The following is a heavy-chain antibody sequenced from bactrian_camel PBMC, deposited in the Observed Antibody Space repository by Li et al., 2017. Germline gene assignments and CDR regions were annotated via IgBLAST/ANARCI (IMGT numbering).Heavy chain of an antibody. J-gene: IGHJ4*01. V-gene: IGHV3S25*01. CDR3: AATTDCYPSPEYNY. Sequence: QLVESGRGSVQAGESLRLSCEVSDFTSRTNCMAWFRQAPGKEREGVAAIYVGPGSDQGYGRQYYVDSVKGRFTISQDNAKNTVYLQMNNLKPEDTAMYYCAATTDCYPSPEYNYWGQGTQVTVS. CDR1: DFTSRTNC. CDR2: IYVGPGSDQGYGRQ. D-gene: IGHD5*01.